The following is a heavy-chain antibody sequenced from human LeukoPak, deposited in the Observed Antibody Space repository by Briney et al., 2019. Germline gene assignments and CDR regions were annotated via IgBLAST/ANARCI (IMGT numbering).Heavy chain of an antibody. D-gene: IGHD6-19*01. J-gene: IGHJ5*02. CDR3: ARDWRLRAVAPFDP. Sequence: AASVKVSCKASGYTFTSYGISWVRQAPGQGLEWMGWISAYNGNTNYAQKLQGRVTMTTDTSTSTAYMELRSLRSDDTAVYYCARDWRLRAVAPFDPWGQGTLVTVSS. CDR1: GYTFTSYG. V-gene: IGHV1-18*01. CDR2: ISAYNGNT.